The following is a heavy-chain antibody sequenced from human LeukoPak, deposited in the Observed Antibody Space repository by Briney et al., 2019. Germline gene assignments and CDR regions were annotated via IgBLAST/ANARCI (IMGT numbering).Heavy chain of an antibody. Sequence: GGSLRLSCAASGFTFSSYGMHWVRQAPGKGLEWVAVISYDGSSKYYADSVKGRFTISRDNSKNSLYLQMNSLRAEDTAIYYCAELGITMIEGVWGKGTTVTISS. CDR1: GFTFSSYG. D-gene: IGHD3-22*01. V-gene: IGHV3-30*18. CDR3: AELGITMIEGV. J-gene: IGHJ6*04. CDR2: ISYDGSSK.